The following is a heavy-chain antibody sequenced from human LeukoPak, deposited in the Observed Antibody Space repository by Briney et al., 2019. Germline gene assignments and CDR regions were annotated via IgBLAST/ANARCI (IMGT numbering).Heavy chain of an antibody. CDR3: ARDPPYYCSSTSCSGDY. CDR1: GFTFSSYG. D-gene: IGHD2-2*01. Sequence: GGSLRLSCAASGFTFSSYGMHWVRQAPGKGLEWVAVISYDGSNKYYADSVKGRFTISRDMSKNTMYVQMNSLRSEDTAIYYCARDPPYYCSSTSCSGDYWGQGTLVTVSS. CDR2: ISYDGSNK. J-gene: IGHJ4*02. V-gene: IGHV3-30*03.